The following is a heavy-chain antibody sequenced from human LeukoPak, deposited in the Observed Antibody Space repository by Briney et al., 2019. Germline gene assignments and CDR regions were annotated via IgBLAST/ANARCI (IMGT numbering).Heavy chain of an antibody. CDR1: GFTFSSYS. CDR3: SRGSLRRCPPDV. D-gene: IGHD5-24*01. Sequence: PGGSLRLSCAASGFTFSSYSMNWVRRAPGKGLEWVSYISSSNSSTIYYADSVKGRFTISRDNAKNSLYLQMNSLRAEDTAVYYWSRGSLRRCPPDVGGKRTTETVPA. CDR2: ISSSNSSTI. V-gene: IGHV3-48*04. J-gene: IGHJ6*04.